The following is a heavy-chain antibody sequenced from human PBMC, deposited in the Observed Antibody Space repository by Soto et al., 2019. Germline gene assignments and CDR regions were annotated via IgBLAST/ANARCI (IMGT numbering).Heavy chain of an antibody. CDR1: GFTFSSYA. CDR3: AKFTVPGSGHSYFEY. CDR2: ISGSGGST. D-gene: IGHD3-10*01. J-gene: IGHJ4*02. Sequence: EVQLLESGGGLVQPGGSLRLSCAASGFTFSSYAMSWVRQAPGKGLEWVSAISGSGGSTYYADSVKGRFTISRDNSKNTMYLKRNSLRAEDTAVYYCAKFTVPGSGHSYFEYWGQGTLVTVSS. V-gene: IGHV3-23*01.